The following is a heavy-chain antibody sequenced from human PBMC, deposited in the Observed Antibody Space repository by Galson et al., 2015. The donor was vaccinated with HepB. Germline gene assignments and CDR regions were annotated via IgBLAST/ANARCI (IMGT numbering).Heavy chain of an antibody. D-gene: IGHD6-19*01. Sequence: SLRLSCAASGFTLSSYSMNWVRQAPGKGLEWVSSIRSSRSYIYYADSVKGRFTISRDNAKNSLYLQMNSLRAEDTAVYYCARGEAVAGEDAFDIWGQGTMVTVSS. CDR3: ARGEAVAGEDAFDI. CDR2: IRSSRSYI. CDR1: GFTLSSYS. J-gene: IGHJ3*02. V-gene: IGHV3-21*01.